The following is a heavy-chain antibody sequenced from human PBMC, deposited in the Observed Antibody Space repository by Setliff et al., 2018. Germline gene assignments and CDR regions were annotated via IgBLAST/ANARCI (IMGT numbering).Heavy chain of an antibody. Sequence: SETLSLTCNVSGGSISSSTHYWGWIRQPPGKGLEWIGGIYYTGSTYYNPSLKSRVAISADKSKNQFSLKLSSVTAADTAVYYCATPRSHLFGSGSYYDYWGQGTLVTVSS. CDR3: ATPRSHLFGSGSYYDY. V-gene: IGHV4-39*01. CDR1: GGSISSSTHY. CDR2: IYYTGST. D-gene: IGHD3-10*01. J-gene: IGHJ4*01.